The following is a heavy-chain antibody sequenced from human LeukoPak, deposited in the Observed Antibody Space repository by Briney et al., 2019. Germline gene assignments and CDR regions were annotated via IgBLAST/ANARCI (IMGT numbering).Heavy chain of an antibody. CDR1: GFTFSSYA. V-gene: IGHV3-23*01. Sequence: GGSLRLSCAASGFTFSSYAMSWVRQAPGKGLEWVSFLSSSGDTIYYADSVRGRFTISRDNSKNTLYLQMNSLRAEDTAVYYCAKAGGSARYYFDYWGQGTLVTVSS. CDR3: AKAGGSARYYFDY. CDR2: LSSSGDTI. J-gene: IGHJ4*02. D-gene: IGHD2-15*01.